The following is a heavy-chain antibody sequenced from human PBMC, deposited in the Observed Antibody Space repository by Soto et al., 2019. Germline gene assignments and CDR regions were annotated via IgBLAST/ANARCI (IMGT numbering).Heavy chain of an antibody. V-gene: IGHV3-7*03. Sequence: ESGGGLVQPGGSLRLSCAASGFTFSSYWMSWVRQAPGRGLEWMANIKYDGSEKYYVDSVKGRLTISRDNAKNSLYLQMNSLRAEDTAVYYCVSSPHKDSRPDYWGQGTLVTVSS. CDR1: GFTFSSYW. D-gene: IGHD3-22*01. J-gene: IGHJ4*02. CDR2: IKYDGSEK. CDR3: VSSPHKDSRPDY.